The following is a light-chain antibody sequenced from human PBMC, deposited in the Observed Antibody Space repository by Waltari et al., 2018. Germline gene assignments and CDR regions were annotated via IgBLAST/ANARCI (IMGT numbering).Light chain of an antibody. CDR2: DSS. J-gene: IGKJ4*01. V-gene: IGKV3-20*01. Sequence: CRRCQHVSPYSLTWSQQNPGQAPTLPTYDSSSRATEIPDRFSCSGSETDLSLTISSLEPEDFAVYYCQQDDISPPTFGAGTKVEIQ. CDR1: QHVSPYS. CDR3: QQDDISPPT.